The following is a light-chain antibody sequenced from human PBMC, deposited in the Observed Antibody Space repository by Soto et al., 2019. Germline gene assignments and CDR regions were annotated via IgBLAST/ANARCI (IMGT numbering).Light chain of an antibody. CDR1: QSVSSD. CDR3: QQYHNWPPLT. CDR2: GAS. V-gene: IGKV3D-15*01. Sequence: EIVMTQSPDTLSVSPGDRAALSCRTSQSVSSDLAWYQQKPGQAPRLLIYGASTRATGIPARFSGSGSGTEFTLTISSLQSEDFAVYYCQQYHNWPPLTFGGGTKVEIK. J-gene: IGKJ4*01.